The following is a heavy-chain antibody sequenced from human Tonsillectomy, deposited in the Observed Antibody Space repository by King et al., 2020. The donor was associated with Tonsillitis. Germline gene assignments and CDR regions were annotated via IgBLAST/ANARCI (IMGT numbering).Heavy chain of an antibody. CDR3: ARAFDTSGYYYSFDY. CDR2: INPKSGAT. Sequence: VQLVESRAEVKKPGASVKVSCKASGYTFTDYYFHWVRQAPGQGLEWMGWINPKSGATWYAQKFRGIMTRDTSISTAYMELSRLRYDDTAVYYCARAFDTSGYYYSFDYWGQGTLVTVSS. V-gene: IGHV1-2*02. D-gene: IGHD3-22*01. J-gene: IGHJ4*02. CDR1: GYTFTDYY.